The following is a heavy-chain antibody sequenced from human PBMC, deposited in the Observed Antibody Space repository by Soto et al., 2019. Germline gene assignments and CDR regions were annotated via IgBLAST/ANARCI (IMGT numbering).Heavy chain of an antibody. J-gene: IGHJ6*03. CDR2: ITGSGSAL. CDR3: ARRGPTARPFYYYHYMDV. D-gene: IGHD6-6*01. CDR1: GFTFSDFY. V-gene: IGHV3-11*01. Sequence: GGSLRLSCEASGFTFSDFYMSWFRQAPGKGLEWLSYITGSGSALYYADSVKGRLTISRDNPKNSLYLQINSLRAEDTAVYYCARRGPTARPFYYYHYMDVWGKGTTVTVSS.